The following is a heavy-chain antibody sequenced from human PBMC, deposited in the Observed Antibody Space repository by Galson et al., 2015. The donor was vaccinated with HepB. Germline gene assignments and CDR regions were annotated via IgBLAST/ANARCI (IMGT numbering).Heavy chain of an antibody. Sequence: SVKVSCKASGGTFSSYAISWVRQAPGQGLEWMGRIIPILGIANYAQKFQGGVTITADKSTSTAYMGLSSLRSEDTAVYYCARAKPYCSSTSCYSPDYWGQGTLVTVSS. V-gene: IGHV1-69*04. J-gene: IGHJ4*02. CDR3: ARAKPYCSSTSCYSPDY. CDR1: GGTFSSYA. D-gene: IGHD2-2*01. CDR2: IIPILGIA.